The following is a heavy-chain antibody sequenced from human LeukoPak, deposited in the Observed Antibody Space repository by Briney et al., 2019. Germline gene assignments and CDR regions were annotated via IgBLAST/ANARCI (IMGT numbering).Heavy chain of an antibody. V-gene: IGHV4-34*01. J-gene: IGHJ4*02. CDR1: GGSFSGYY. D-gene: IGHD6-19*01. Sequence: SETLSLTCAVYGGSFSGYYWSWIRQPPGKGLEWIGEINHSGSTNYNPSLKSRVTIPVDTSKNQFSLKLSSVTAADTAVYYCARRRYSSGWNFDYWGQGTLVTVSS. CDR3: ARRRYSSGWNFDY. CDR2: INHSGST.